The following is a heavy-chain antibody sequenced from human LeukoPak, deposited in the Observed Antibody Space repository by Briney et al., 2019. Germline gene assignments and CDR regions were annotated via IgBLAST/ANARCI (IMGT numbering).Heavy chain of an antibody. V-gene: IGHV4-4*02. J-gene: IGHJ3*02. CDR2: IYHSGST. D-gene: IGHD2-2*01. CDR3: ARAPSDQLLWGDAFDI. Sequence: NTGGSLRLSCAASGFTFSSYSMNWVRQPPGKGLEWIGEIYHSGSTNYNPSLKSRVTISVDKSKNQFSLKLSSVTAADTAVYYCARAPSDQLLWGDAFDIWGQGTMVTVSS. CDR1: GFTFSSYSM.